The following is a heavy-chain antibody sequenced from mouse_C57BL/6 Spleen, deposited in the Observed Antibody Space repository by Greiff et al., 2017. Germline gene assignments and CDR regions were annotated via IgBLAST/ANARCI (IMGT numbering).Heavy chain of an antibody. Sequence: VQLQQPGAELVKPGASVKMSCKASGYTFTSYWITWVKQRPGQGLEWIGDLYPGSGSTNYNEKFKSKATLTVDTSSSTAYMQLSSLTSEDSAVYYCARERPDSYAMDYWGQGTSVTVSA. CDR3: ARERPDSYAMDY. V-gene: IGHV1-55*01. J-gene: IGHJ4*01. CDR2: LYPGSGST. CDR1: GYTFTSYW.